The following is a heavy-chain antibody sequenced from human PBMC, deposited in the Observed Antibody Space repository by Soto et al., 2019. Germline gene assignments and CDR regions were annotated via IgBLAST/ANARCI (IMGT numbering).Heavy chain of an antibody. CDR3: ARYGSGSYAGIDAFDI. Sequence: ASVKVSCKASGGTFSSYAISWVRQAPGQGLEWMGGIIPIFGTANYAQKFQGRVTITADESTSTAYMELSSLRSEDTAVYYCARYGSGSYAGIDAFDIWGQGTMVTVSS. J-gene: IGHJ3*02. CDR2: IIPIFGTA. V-gene: IGHV1-69*13. D-gene: IGHD3-10*01. CDR1: GGTFSSYA.